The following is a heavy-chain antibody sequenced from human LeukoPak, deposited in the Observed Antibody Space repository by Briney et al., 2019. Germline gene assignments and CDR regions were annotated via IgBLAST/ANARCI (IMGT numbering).Heavy chain of an antibody. D-gene: IGHD3-10*01. Sequence: SETLSLTCAVYGGSFSGYYWSWIRQPPGKGLEWIGEINHSGSTNYNPSLKSRVTISVDTSKNQFSLKLSSVTAADTAVYYCARDTGYGSGSKDIDYWGQGTLVTVSS. CDR2: INHSGST. CDR1: GGSFSGYY. J-gene: IGHJ4*02. CDR3: ARDTGYGSGSKDIDY. V-gene: IGHV4-34*01.